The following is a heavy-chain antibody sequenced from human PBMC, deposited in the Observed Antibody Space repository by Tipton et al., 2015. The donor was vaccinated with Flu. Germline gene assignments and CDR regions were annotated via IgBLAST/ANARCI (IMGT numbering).Heavy chain of an antibody. CDR2: IYHNGDI. J-gene: IGHJ4*02. D-gene: IGHD2/OR15-2a*01. V-gene: IGHV4-38-2*01. Sequence: TLSLTCAVSGYSISRGYYWGWIRQRPGKGLEWIGSIYHNGDIHFNPSLKSRVSISVDTSNNRISLNLTSVTAADTAVYYCARAEIGDFDYWGQGTLVTVSS. CDR1: GYSISRGYY. CDR3: ARAEIGDFDY.